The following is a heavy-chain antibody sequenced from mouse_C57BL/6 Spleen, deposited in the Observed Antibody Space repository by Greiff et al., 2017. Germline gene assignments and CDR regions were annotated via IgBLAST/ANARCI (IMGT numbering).Heavy chain of an antibody. Sequence: QVQLQQSGPELVKPGASVKISCKASGYAFSSSWMNWVKQRPGKGLEWIGRIYPGDGDTNYNGKFKGKATLTADKSSSTAYMQLSSLTSEDSAVYFCAREGTDSKYDWFADGGQGTMVTV. CDR1: GYAFSSSW. V-gene: IGHV1-82*01. CDR3: AREGTDSKYDWFAD. CDR2: IYPGDGDT. J-gene: IGHJ3*01. D-gene: IGHD2-5*01.